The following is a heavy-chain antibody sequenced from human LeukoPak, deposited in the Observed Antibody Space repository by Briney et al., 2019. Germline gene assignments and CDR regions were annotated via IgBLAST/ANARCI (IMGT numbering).Heavy chain of an antibody. CDR3: ARVNTYYYYYYMDV. CDR2: IWYDGSNK. Sequence: GGSLRLSCAASGFTFSSYGMHWVRQAPGKGLEWVAVIWYDGSNKYYADSVKGRFTISRDNSKNTLYLQMNSLRAEDTAVYYCARVNTYYYYYYMDVWGKGTTVTVSS. D-gene: IGHD2-2*02. J-gene: IGHJ6*03. CDR1: GFTFSSYG. V-gene: IGHV3-33*01.